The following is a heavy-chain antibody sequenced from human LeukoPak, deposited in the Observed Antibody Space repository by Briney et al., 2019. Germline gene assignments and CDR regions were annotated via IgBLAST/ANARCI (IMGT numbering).Heavy chain of an antibody. D-gene: IGHD3-22*01. V-gene: IGHV3-23*01. J-gene: IGHJ5*02. CDR2: ISGSGDSA. CDR3: VKAADDSSGYYAS. Sequence: GGSLRLSCAASGFTFSSYSMSWVRQAPGKGLEWVSVISGSGDSAFFADSVKGRFTISRDNSRNTLYLQMSSLRADDTVVYYCVKAADDSSGYYASWGQGTLVTVSS. CDR1: GFTFSSYS.